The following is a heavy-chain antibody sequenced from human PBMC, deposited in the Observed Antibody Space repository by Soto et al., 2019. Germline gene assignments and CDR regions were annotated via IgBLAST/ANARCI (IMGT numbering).Heavy chain of an antibody. J-gene: IGHJ4*02. CDR3: ARSRNSWGAGGTCWHFDY. D-gene: IGHD2-15*01. CDR1: GFIFSTYW. Sequence: GGSLRLSCAASGFIFSTYWMSWVRQAPGMGLEWVANIKQDGSERYYVDSVKGRFTISRDNAKNSLYLQMNSLRAEDTALYYCARSRNSWGAGGTCWHFDYWGQGTLVTVSS. CDR2: IKQDGSER. V-gene: IGHV3-7*01.